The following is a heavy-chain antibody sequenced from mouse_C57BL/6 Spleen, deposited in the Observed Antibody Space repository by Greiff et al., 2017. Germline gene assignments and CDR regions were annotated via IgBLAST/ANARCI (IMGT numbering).Heavy chain of an antibody. CDR3: TTWGSGYDYYAMDY. D-gene: IGHD3-2*02. CDR1: GFNIKDYY. J-gene: IGHJ4*01. V-gene: IGHV14-1*01. Sequence: VQLQQSGAELVRPGASVKLSCTASGFNIKDYYMHWVKQRPEQGLEWIGRIDPEDGDTEYAPKFQGKATMTADTSSNTAYLQLSSLTSEDTAVYYCTTWGSGYDYYAMDYWGQGTSVTVSS. CDR2: IDPEDGDT.